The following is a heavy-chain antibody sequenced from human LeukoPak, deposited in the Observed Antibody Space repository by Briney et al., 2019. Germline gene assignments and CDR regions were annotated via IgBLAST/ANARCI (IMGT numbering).Heavy chain of an antibody. V-gene: IGHV1-2*02. D-gene: IGHD3-10*01. CDR3: ARALTYYYGSGSPGAYDY. CDR2: INPNSGGT. Sequence: ASVKVSCKASGYAFTGYYMHWVRQAPGQGLEWMGWINPNSGGTNYAQKFQGRVTMTRDTSISTAYMELSSLRSEDTAVYYCARALTYYYGSGSPGAYDYWGQGTLVTVSS. CDR1: GYAFTGYY. J-gene: IGHJ4*01.